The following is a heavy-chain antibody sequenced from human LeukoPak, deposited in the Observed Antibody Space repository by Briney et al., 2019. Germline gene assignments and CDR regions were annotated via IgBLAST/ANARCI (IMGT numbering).Heavy chain of an antibody. J-gene: IGHJ4*02. CDR1: GFTFSSYG. CDR2: ISYDGSNK. CDR3: AKDTYYYGSGSSPVGY. Sequence: PGRSLRLSCAASGFTFSSYGMHWVRQAPGKGLEWVAVISYDGSNKYYADSVKGRFTISRDNSKNTLYLQMNSLRAENTAVYYCAKDTYYYGSGSSPVGYWGQGTLVTVSS. V-gene: IGHV3-30*18. D-gene: IGHD3-10*01.